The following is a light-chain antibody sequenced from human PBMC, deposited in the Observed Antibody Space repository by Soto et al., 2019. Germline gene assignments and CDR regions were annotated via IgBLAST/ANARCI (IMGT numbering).Light chain of an antibody. Sequence: EVLLTQSPAALSLSPGERATLFCRASQSVGTFLGWYQQKPGQAPRLIIYDASNRASGIPARFSGSGSGTDFTLTISGLEPEDFAVYYCQQRSTWLTFGGGTKVEI. V-gene: IGKV3-11*01. CDR2: DAS. CDR1: QSVGTF. CDR3: QQRSTWLT. J-gene: IGKJ4*01.